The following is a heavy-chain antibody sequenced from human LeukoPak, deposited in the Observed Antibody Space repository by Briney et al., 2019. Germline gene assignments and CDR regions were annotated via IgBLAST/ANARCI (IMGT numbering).Heavy chain of an antibody. V-gene: IGHV4-34*01. CDR1: GGSFSGYY. CDR3: ARGETYYDFWSGYNRASYFDY. J-gene: IGHJ4*02. D-gene: IGHD3-3*01. CDR2: INHSGST. Sequence: SETLSLTCAVYGGSFSGYYWSWIRQPPGKGLEWIGEINHSGSTNYNPSLKSRVTISVDTSKNQFSLKLSSVTAADTAVYYCARGETYYDFWSGYNRASYFDYWGQGTLVTVSS.